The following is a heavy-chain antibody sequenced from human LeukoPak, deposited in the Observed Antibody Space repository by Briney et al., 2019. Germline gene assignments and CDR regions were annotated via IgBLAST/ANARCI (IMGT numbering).Heavy chain of an antibody. CDR2: IYYSGST. V-gene: IGHV4-59*01. CDR1: GGSISDYY. D-gene: IGHD3-9*01. CDR3: ARGFGYYDVLTAF. J-gene: IGHJ4*02. Sequence: PSETLSLTCAVSGGSISDYYWSWIRQPPGKGLEWIGHIYYSGSTNYTPSLKSRVTISVDTSKNQFSLKVRSVTAADTAVYYCARGFGYYDVLTAFWSQGTLVTVSS.